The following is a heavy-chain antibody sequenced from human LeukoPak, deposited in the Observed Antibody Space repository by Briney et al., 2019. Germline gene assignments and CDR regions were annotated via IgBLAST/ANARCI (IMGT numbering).Heavy chain of an antibody. CDR2: IYSGGST. CDR3: ARFIGDPGGY. Sequence: GGSLRLSCAASGFTFSSYSMSWVRQAPGKGLEWVSVIYSGGSTYYADSVKGRFTISRDNSKNTLYLQTNSLRAEDTAVYFCARFIGDPGGYWGQGTLVTVSS. D-gene: IGHD4-17*01. V-gene: IGHV3-66*01. J-gene: IGHJ4*02. CDR1: GFTFSSYS.